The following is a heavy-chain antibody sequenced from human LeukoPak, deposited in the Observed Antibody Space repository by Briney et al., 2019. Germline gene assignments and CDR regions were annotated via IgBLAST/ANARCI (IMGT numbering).Heavy chain of an antibody. J-gene: IGHJ4*02. CDR1: GGSISSYY. CDR2: IYYSGST. V-gene: IGHV4-59*08. D-gene: IGHD3-16*02. Sequence: PSETLSLTCTVSGGSISSYYWSWIRQPPGKGLEWIGYIYYSGSTNYNPSLKSRVTISVDTSKNQSSLKLSSVTAADTAVYYCARHLYYDYVWGSYRPYYFDYWGQGTLVTVSS. CDR3: ARHLYYDYVWGSYRPYYFDY.